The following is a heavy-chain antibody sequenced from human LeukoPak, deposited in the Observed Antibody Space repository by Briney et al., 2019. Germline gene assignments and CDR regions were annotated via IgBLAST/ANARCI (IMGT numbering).Heavy chain of an antibody. V-gene: IGHV3-30*02. CDR2: IRYDGSNK. J-gene: IGHJ6*03. Sequence: GGSLRLSCAASGFTFSSYGMHWVRQAPGKGLEWVAFIRYDGSNKYYADSVKGRFTISRDNSKNTLYLQMNSLRSEDKSVYYGSRGTLEPQYYYYYYYMDVWGKGTTVTVSS. D-gene: IGHD1-1*01. CDR1: GFTFSSYG. CDR3: SRGTLEPQYYYYYYYMDV.